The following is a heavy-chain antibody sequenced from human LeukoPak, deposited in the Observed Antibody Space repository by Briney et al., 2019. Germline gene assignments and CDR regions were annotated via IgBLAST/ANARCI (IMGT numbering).Heavy chain of an antibody. J-gene: IGHJ4*02. Sequence: GASVKVSCKASGYTFTGYYMHWVRQAPGQGLEWMGWINPNSGGTNYAQKFQGRVTMTRDTSISTAYMELSRLRSDDTAVYYCASITALAVAGKTGGDYWGQGTLVTVSS. D-gene: IGHD6-19*01. CDR2: INPNSGGT. CDR1: GYTFTGYY. V-gene: IGHV1-2*02. CDR3: ASITALAVAGKTGGDY.